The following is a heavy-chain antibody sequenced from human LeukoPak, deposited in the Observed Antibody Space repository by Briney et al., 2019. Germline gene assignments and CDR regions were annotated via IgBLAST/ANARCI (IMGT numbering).Heavy chain of an antibody. Sequence: SVKVSCKASGGTFSSYAISWVRQAPGQGLEWMGGIIPIFGTANYAQKFQGRVTITADESTSTAYMELSSLRSEDTAVYYCARDPRKTRDWYSSGAFDFWGQGTVVTVSS. CDR3: ARDPRKTRDWYSSGAFDF. CDR2: IIPIFGTA. V-gene: IGHV1-69*13. D-gene: IGHD3-9*01. CDR1: GGTFSSYA. J-gene: IGHJ3*01.